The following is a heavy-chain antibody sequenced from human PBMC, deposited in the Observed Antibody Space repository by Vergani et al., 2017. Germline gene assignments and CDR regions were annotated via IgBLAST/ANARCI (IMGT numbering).Heavy chain of an antibody. Sequence: QVQLQQSGPGLVKPSQTLSLTCAISGDSVSSNSAAWNWIRQSPSRGLEWLGRTYYRSKWYNDYAVSVKSRITINPDTSKNQFSLQLNSVTAADTAVYYCARLPGPITMVRGVTDAFDIWGQGTMVTVSS. CDR3: ARLPGPITMVRGVTDAFDI. D-gene: IGHD3-10*01. CDR2: TYYRSKWYN. CDR1: GDSVSSNSAA. J-gene: IGHJ3*02. V-gene: IGHV6-1*01.